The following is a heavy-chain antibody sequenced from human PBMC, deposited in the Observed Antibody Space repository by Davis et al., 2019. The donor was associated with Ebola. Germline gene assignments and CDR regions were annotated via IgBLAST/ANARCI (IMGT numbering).Heavy chain of an antibody. D-gene: IGHD1-14*01. V-gene: IGHV3-30-3*01. Sequence: GESLKISCAASGFTFSSYAMHWVRQAPGKGLEWVAVISYDGSNKYYADSVKGRFTISRDNSKNTLYLQMNSLRAEDTAVYYCARGSGVFWGQGTMVTVSS. CDR2: ISYDGSNK. J-gene: IGHJ3*01. CDR1: GFTFSSYA. CDR3: ARGSGVF.